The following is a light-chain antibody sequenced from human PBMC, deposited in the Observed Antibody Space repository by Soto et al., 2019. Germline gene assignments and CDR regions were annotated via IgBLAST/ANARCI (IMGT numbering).Light chain of an antibody. J-gene: IGLJ1*01. CDR3: SSFTTSSTRD. V-gene: IGLV2-14*02. CDR2: EVS. Sequence: QSALTQPASVSGSPGQSITISCTGTSSDVGSYNLVSWYQQFPGKAPKLMIYEVSYRPSGVSNRFSGSKSGNTASLTISGLQAEDEADYYCSSFTTSSTRDFGTGTKLTVL. CDR1: SSDVGSYNL.